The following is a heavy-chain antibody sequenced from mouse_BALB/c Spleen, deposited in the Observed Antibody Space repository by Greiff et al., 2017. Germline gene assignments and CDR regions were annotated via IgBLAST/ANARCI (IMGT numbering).Heavy chain of an antibody. J-gene: IGHJ4*01. D-gene: IGHD2-14*01. CDR1: GYTFTDYA. V-gene: IGHV1-67*01. Sequence: QVQLQQSGAELVRPGVSVKISCKGSGYTFTDYAMHWVKQSHAKSLEWIGVISTYYGDASYNQNFKDKASLTVDKSSSTAYMELHSLTSEDSAVYYCARWYDDYYAMDYWGQGTSVTVSS. CDR2: ISTYYGDA. CDR3: ARWYDDYYAMDY.